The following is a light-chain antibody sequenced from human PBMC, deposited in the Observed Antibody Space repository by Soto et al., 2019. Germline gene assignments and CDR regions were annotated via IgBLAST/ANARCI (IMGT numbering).Light chain of an antibody. CDR3: QQRSNWPSAA. CDR2: DAS. CDR1: QSVSSN. J-gene: IGKJ3*01. V-gene: IGKV3-11*01. Sequence: EIVMSQSPATLSVSPGERATLSCRASQSVSSNLAWYQQKPGQAPRLLIYDASNRATGIPARFSGSGSGTDFTLTISSLEPEDFAVYYCQQRSNWPSAAFGPGTKVDIK.